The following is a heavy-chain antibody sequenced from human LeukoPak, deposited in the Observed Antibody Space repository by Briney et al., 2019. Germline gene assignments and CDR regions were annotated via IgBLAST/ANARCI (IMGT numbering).Heavy chain of an antibody. J-gene: IGHJ6*02. CDR1: GGSMSPYY. CDR3: ARHPGPRNYYGMDV. CDR2: IYTSGNT. Sequence: SETLSLTCTVSGGSMSPYYWSWIRQPAGKGLEWIGRIYTSGNTNYNPSLKSRVTISVDTSKNQFSLKLSSVTAADTAVYYCARHPGPRNYYGMDVWGQGTTVTVSS. D-gene: IGHD3-10*01. V-gene: IGHV4-4*07.